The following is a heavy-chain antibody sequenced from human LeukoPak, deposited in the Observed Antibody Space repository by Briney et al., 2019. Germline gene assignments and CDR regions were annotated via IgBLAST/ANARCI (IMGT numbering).Heavy chain of an antibody. V-gene: IGHV1-2*04. D-gene: IGHD2-2*01. CDR3: ARLFHPTSSQFYFDY. CDR2: INPNSGGT. J-gene: IGHJ4*02. CDR1: GYTFTGYY. Sequence: ASVKVSCKASGYTFTGYYMHWVRQAPGQGLEWMGWINPNSGGTNYAQKFQGWVTMTRDTSISTAYMELSRLRSDDTAVYYCARLFHPTSSQFYFDYWGQGTPVTVSS.